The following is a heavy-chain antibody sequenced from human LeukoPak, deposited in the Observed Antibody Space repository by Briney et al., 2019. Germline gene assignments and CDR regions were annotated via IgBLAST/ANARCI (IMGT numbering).Heavy chain of an antibody. CDR2: IYYSGST. CDR3: ARRIVVTRGFDY. Sequence: PSETLSLTCTVSGGSISSSSYYWGWIRQPPGKGLEWIGSIYYSGSTYYNPSLKSRVTISVDTSKNQFSLKLSSATAADTAVYYCARRIVVTRGFDYWGQGTLVTVSS. CDR1: GGSISSSSYY. V-gene: IGHV4-39*01. D-gene: IGHD4-23*01. J-gene: IGHJ4*02.